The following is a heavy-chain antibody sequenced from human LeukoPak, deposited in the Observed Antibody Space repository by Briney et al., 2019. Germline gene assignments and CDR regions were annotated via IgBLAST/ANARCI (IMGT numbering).Heavy chain of an antibody. V-gene: IGHV1-18*01. CDR2: ISAYNGNT. J-gene: IGHJ6*03. Sequence: ASVKVSCKASGYTFTSHGISWLRQAPGQGLEWMGWISAYNGNTNYAQKLQGRVTITTETSPSTAYMEVWRLRSDDTAVYYCARDSSPDDFWSGYLSPTLQAYYMDVWGKGTTVTVSS. CDR1: GYTFTSHG. D-gene: IGHD3-3*01. CDR3: ARDSSPDDFWSGYLSPTLQAYYMDV.